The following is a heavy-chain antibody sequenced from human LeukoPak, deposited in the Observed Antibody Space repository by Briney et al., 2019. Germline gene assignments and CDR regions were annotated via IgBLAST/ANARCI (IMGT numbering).Heavy chain of an antibody. J-gene: IGHJ4*02. CDR1: GFTFGDYA. D-gene: IGHD6-19*01. CDR2: IRSRRYGGAT. CDR3: TRDILSGWYYFDF. V-gene: IGHV3-49*04. Sequence: GGSLRLSCTASGFTFGDYAMSWVRQAPGKGLEWVGFIRSRRYGGATEYAASVKGRFTISRDDSKSVAYLHMNSLKTEDTAVYYCTRDILSGWYYFDFWGQGTLATVSS.